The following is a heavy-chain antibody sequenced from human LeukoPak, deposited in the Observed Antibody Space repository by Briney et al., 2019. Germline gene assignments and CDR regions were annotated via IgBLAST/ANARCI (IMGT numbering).Heavy chain of an antibody. D-gene: IGHD4-17*01. J-gene: IGHJ4*02. V-gene: IGHV3-48*03. CDR1: GFTFSSYE. CDR3: ARWNDYGETFDY. CDR2: ISSSGSTI. Sequence: PGGSLRLSCAASGFTFSSYEMNWVRQARGKGLEWVSYISSSGSTIYYADSVKGRFTISRDNAKNSLYLQMNSLRAEDTAVYYCARWNDYGETFDYWGQGTLVTVSS.